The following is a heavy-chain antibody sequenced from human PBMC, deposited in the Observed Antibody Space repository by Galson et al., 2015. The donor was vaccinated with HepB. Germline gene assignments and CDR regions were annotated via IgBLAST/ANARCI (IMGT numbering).Heavy chain of an antibody. J-gene: IGHJ4*02. CDR2: INSDGSST. V-gene: IGHV3-74*01. CDR3: ARGGEGLYYYDSSSRLHY. D-gene: IGHD3-22*01. CDR1: GFTFSSYW. Sequence: SLRLSCAASGFTFSSYWMHWVRQAPGKGLVWVSRINSDGSSTSYADSVRGRFTISRDNAKNTLYLQMNSLRAEDTAVYYCARGGEGLYYYDSSSRLHYWGQGTLVTVSS.